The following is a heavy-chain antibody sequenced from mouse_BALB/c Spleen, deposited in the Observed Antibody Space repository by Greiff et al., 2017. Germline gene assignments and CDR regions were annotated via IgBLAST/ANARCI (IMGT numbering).Heavy chain of an antibody. Sequence: EVKLQESGPGLVKPSQSLSLTCTVTGYSITSDYAWNWIRQFPGNKLEWMGYISYSGSTSYNPSLKSRISITRDTSKNQFFLQLNSVTTEDTATYYCAREDGNSYLDYWGQGTTLTVSS. V-gene: IGHV3-2*02. J-gene: IGHJ2*01. CDR3: AREDGNSYLDY. D-gene: IGHD2-1*01. CDR2: ISYSGST. CDR1: GYSITSDYA.